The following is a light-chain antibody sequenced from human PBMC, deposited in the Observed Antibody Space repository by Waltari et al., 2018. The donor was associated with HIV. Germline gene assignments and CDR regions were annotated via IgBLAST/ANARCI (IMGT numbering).Light chain of an antibody. J-gene: IGLJ1*01. CDR2: AVT. CDR1: NSDFGKYNL. CDR3: SSYATGNTYV. V-gene: IGLV2-23*02. Sequence: QSALTQPASVSGSPGQSITISCTGTNSDFGKYNLVSWYQQPPGKVPKVLIFAVTTRPSGISHRFSGSKSDNTASLTISGLQAEDEADYYCSSYATGNTYVFGTGTSVTVL.